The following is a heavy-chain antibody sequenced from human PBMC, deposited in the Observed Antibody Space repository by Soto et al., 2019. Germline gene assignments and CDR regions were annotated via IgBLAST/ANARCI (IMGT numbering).Heavy chain of an antibody. J-gene: IGHJ5*02. D-gene: IGHD2-21*02. CDR2: ISAYNGNT. CDR3: ARGGDVVLVTAPLDH. CDR1: GYTSTSYG. Sequence: ASVKVSCKASGYTSTSYGISWVRQAPGQGLEWMGWISAYNGNTNYAQKLQGRVTMTTDTSTSTAYMELRSLRSDDTAVYYCARGGDVVLVTAPLDHWGQGTPVTVSS. V-gene: IGHV1-18*01.